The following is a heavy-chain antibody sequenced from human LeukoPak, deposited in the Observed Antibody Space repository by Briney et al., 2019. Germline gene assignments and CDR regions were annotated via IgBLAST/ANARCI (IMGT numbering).Heavy chain of an antibody. Sequence: GASVKVSCQASGYTFTSFDINWVRQATGRGLEWMGWMNPNSGNTAYAQNFQGRVTMTRDTSISTAYKELSSLRSEDTAVYYCARGEYGHDAFDIWGQGTMVTVSS. J-gene: IGHJ3*02. V-gene: IGHV1-8*01. D-gene: IGHD4-17*01. CDR1: GYTFTSFD. CDR2: MNPNSGNT. CDR3: ARGEYGHDAFDI.